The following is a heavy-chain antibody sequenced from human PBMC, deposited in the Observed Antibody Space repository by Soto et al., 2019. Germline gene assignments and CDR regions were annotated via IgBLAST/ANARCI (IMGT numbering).Heavy chain of an antibody. D-gene: IGHD1-26*01. CDR3: LREDGVVVASSAFDS. CDR2: INGRSNYK. V-gene: IGHV3-21*01. CDR1: GFTLTTYT. Sequence: EVHLVESGGVLVAPGGSLRLSCVASGFTLTTYTMNWVRQAPGTGLEWVSSINGRSNYKYYSDSVKGRFTISRDNAQNSLSLQMSRLGPENTAESYCLREDGVVVASSAFDSLGQGTLVTVSS. J-gene: IGHJ4*02.